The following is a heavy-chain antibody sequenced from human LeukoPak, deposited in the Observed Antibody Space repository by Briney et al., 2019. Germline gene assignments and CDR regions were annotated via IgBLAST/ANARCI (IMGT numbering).Heavy chain of an antibody. CDR1: GGSISSYY. V-gene: IGHV4-59*01. J-gene: IGHJ4*02. CDR2: ILYSGST. Sequence: SETLSLTCTVSGGSISSYYWSWIRQPPGKGLERIGYILYSGSTYYNPSLRSRVTISVDTPKSQFSLKLSPVTAADTAVYYCAGAPNDHYFDYWGQGILVTVSS. D-gene: IGHD1-1*01. CDR3: AGAPNDHYFDY.